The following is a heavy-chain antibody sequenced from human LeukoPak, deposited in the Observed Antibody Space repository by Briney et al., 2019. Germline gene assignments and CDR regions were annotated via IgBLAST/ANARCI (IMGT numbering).Heavy chain of an antibody. J-gene: IGHJ5*02. D-gene: IGHD6-13*01. Sequence: SETLSLTCAVYGGSFSGYYWSWIRQPPGKGLEWIGEINHSGSTNYNPSLKSRVTISVDTSKNQFSLKLSSVTAADTAVYYCARFGGSSLRWFDPWGQGTLVTVSS. CDR2: INHSGST. V-gene: IGHV4-34*01. CDR3: ARFGGSSLRWFDP. CDR1: GGSFSGYY.